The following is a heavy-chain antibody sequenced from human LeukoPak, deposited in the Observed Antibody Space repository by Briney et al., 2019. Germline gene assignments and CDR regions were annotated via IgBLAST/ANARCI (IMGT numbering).Heavy chain of an antibody. Sequence: GRSLRLSCAASGFTFSSYAMHWVRQAPGKGLEWVAVISYDGSNKYYADSVKGRFTISRDNSKNTLYLQMNSLRAEDTAVYYCAKRYGYLDVWGQGTTVTVSS. D-gene: IGHD6-13*01. V-gene: IGHV3-30-3*02. CDR1: GFTFSSYA. CDR2: ISYDGSNK. CDR3: AKRYGYLDV. J-gene: IGHJ6*02.